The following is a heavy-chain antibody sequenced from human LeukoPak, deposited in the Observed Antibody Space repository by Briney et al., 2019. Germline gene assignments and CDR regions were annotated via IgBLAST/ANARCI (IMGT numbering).Heavy chain of an antibody. V-gene: IGHV3-30*03. D-gene: IGHD1-26*01. Sequence: GGSLRLSCAASGFTFSSYSMNWVRQAPGKGLEWVAVISYDGSNKYYADSVKGRFTISRDNSKNTLYLQMNSLRAEDTAVYYCARVGATEGYWGQGTLVTVSS. CDR2: ISYDGSNK. J-gene: IGHJ4*02. CDR3: ARVGATEGY. CDR1: GFTFSSYS.